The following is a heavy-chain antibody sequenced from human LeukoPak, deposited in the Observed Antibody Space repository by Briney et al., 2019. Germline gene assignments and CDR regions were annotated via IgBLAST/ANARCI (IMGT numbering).Heavy chain of an antibody. CDR1: GYTFTSYG. CDR3: AREGCCSSTSCPQYYYYGMDV. Sequence: ASVKVSCKASGYTFTSYGISWVRQAPGQGLEWMGWISAYNGNTNYAQKLQGRVTMTTDTSTSTAYMELRSLRSDDTAVYYCAREGCCSSTSCPQYYYYGMDVWGQGTTVTVSS. D-gene: IGHD2-2*01. V-gene: IGHV1-18*01. CDR2: ISAYNGNT. J-gene: IGHJ6*02.